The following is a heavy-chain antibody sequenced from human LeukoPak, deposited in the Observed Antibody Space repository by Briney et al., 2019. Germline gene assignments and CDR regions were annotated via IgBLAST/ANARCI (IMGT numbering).Heavy chain of an antibody. V-gene: IGHV5-51*01. CDR2: IYPGDSDT. D-gene: IGHD1-14*01. J-gene: IGHJ1*01. CDR1: GYSFSTYW. CDR3: ARRAEAAEYFHH. Sequence: GESLKISCKGSGYSFSTYWIGWVRQMPGKGLERMGSIYPGDSDTRYSPSFQGQVTISADKSISTAYLQWSSLKASDTAMYYCARRAEAAEYFHHWGQGTLVTVSS.